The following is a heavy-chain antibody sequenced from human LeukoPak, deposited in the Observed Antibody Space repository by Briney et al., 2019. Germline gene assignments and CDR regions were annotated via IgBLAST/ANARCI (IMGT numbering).Heavy chain of an antibody. CDR3: ASSSTWRSWFDP. V-gene: IGHV3-23*01. Sequence: GGSLRLSCAASGIIFNSYIMSWVRQAPGQGLEWVSSISASGGSTYYADSVKGRFTISRGNSKNMLYLQMNSLRAEDTAVYFCASSSTWRSWFDPWGQGTLVTVSS. CDR1: GIIFNSYI. D-gene: IGHD6-13*01. J-gene: IGHJ5*02. CDR2: ISASGGST.